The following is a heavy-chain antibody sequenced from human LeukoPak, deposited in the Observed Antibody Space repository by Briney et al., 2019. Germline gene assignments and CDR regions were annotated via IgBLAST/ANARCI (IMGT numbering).Heavy chain of an antibody. Sequence: SETLSLTCAVYGGSFSGYYWSWLRQPPGKGLEWIGYIYYSGSTNYNPSLTSRVTISVDTSKNQFSLKLSSVTAADTAVYYCARDRDSAYGMDGWGQGTTVTVSS. CDR3: ARDRDSAYGMDG. D-gene: IGHD1-26*01. V-gene: IGHV4-59*01. CDR2: IYYSGST. J-gene: IGHJ6*02. CDR1: GGSFSGYY.